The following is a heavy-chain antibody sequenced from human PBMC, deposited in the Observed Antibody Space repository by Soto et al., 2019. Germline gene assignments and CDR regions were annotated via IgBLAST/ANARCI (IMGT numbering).Heavy chain of an antibody. CDR2: INHSGST. CDR3: ATQKRGYYGSGSHSYFDY. V-gene: IGHV4-34*01. Sequence: PSETLSLTCAVYGGSFSGYYWIWIRRPPGKGLEWIGEINHSGSTNYNPSLKSRVTISVDTSKNQFSLKLSSVTAADTAVYYCATQKRGYYGSGSHSYFDYWGQGTLVTVSS. CDR1: GGSFSGYY. D-gene: IGHD3-10*01. J-gene: IGHJ4*02.